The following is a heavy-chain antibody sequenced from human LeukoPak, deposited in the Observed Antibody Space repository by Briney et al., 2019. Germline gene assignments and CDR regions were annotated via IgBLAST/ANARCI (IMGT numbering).Heavy chain of an antibody. Sequence: GGSLRLSCAASGFTFSSYWMSWVRQAPGKGLEWVSVIYSGGSTYYADSVKGRFTISRDNSKNTLYLQMNSLRAEDTAVYYCASPRQFAFDIWGQGTMVTVSS. CDR2: IYSGGST. CDR3: ASPRQFAFDI. V-gene: IGHV3-53*01. J-gene: IGHJ3*02. CDR1: GFTFSSYW. D-gene: IGHD4-11*01.